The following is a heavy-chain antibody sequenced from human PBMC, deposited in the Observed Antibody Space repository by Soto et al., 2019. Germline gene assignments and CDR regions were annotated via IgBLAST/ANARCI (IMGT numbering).Heavy chain of an antibody. Sequence: EVQLLESGGGLVQPGGSLRLSCAASGFTFSTYAMNWVRQAPGKGLEWVSGFSGSGDSTYYADSVKGRFTVSRDNSKNTLYLQMNSLRAEDMAVFYCAKERSSGWSFDYWGQGTLVTVSS. CDR2: FSGSGDST. D-gene: IGHD6-19*01. CDR1: GFTFSTYA. J-gene: IGHJ4*02. CDR3: AKERSSGWSFDY. V-gene: IGHV3-23*01.